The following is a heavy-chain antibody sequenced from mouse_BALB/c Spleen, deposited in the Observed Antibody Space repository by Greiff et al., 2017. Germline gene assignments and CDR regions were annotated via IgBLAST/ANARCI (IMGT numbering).Heavy chain of an antibody. J-gene: IGHJ4*01. D-gene: IGHD2-1*01. CDR3: ARDLGNPYAMDY. CDR2: ISYDGSN. Sequence: EVQLVESGPGLVKPSQSLSLTCSVTGYSITSGYYWNWIRQFPGNKLEWMGYISYDGSNNYNPSLKNRISITRDTSKNQFFLKLNSVTTEDTATYYCARDLGNPYAMDYWGQGTSVTVSS. V-gene: IGHV3-6*02. CDR1: GYSITSGYY.